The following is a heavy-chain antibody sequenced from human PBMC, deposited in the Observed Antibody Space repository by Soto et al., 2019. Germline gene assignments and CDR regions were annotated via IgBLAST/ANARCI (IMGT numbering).Heavy chain of an antibody. V-gene: IGHV3-21*01. CDR3: ARDFGGILRFGES. CDR2: IPSSTSYI. CDR1: GFTFSTYN. Sequence: DVQLVESGGGLVKPGGSLRLSCAASGFTFSTYNMNWVRQAPGKGLEWVSSIPSSTSYIFYADSVKGRFTISRDNAKNSLYLQMNSLRAEDTAVYYCARDFGGILRFGESWGQGPLGTGSS. D-gene: IGHD3-10*01. J-gene: IGHJ5*02.